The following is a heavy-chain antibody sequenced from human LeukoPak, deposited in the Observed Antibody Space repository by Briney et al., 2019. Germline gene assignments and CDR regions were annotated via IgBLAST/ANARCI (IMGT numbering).Heavy chain of an antibody. J-gene: IGHJ4*02. Sequence: SETLSLTCAVYGGSFSGYYWSWIRQPPGKGLEWIGEINHSGSTNYNPSLKSRVTISVDTSKNQFSLELSSVTAADTAVYYCASFGGDCSSTSCQNPRGFDYWGQGTLVTVSS. CDR1: GGSFSGYY. D-gene: IGHD2-2*01. CDR3: ASFGGDCSSTSCQNPRGFDY. CDR2: INHSGST. V-gene: IGHV4-34*01.